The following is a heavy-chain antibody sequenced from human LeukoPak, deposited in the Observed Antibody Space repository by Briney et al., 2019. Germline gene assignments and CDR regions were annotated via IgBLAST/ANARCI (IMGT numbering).Heavy chain of an antibody. Sequence: GESLKISCKASGYRFTNYWIGWVRQTPEKGLEWMGIKYPGDTGDPDTRYSPSFQGQVTISADKSISTAYLQWSSLKASDTAMYYCARQDLGYSYGYDAFDIWGQGTMVTVSS. CDR3: ARQDLGYSYGYDAFDI. CDR2: KYPGDTGDPDT. CDR1: GYRFTNYW. D-gene: IGHD5-18*01. J-gene: IGHJ3*02. V-gene: IGHV5-51*01.